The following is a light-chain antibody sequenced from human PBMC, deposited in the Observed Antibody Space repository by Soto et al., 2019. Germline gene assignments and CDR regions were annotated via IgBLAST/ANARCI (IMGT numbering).Light chain of an antibody. CDR3: QHYGSSSQII. V-gene: IGKV3-20*01. Sequence: EIVLTQSPGTLSLSPGERATLSCRASQSVSSSDLAWYQQKPGQAPRLLIYGASSRATGIPDKFSGSGSGTDFTLTISSLEPEDFAVYLCQHYGSSSQIIFGPGTKVDVK. CDR1: QSVSSSD. CDR2: GAS. J-gene: IGKJ3*01.